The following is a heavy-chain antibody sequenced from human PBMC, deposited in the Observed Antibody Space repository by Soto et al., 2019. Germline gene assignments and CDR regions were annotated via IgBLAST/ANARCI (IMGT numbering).Heavy chain of an antibody. V-gene: IGHV4-30-4*01. Sequence: QVQLQESGPGLVKPSQTLSLACAVSGGSISNNNYYWSWIRQPPGKGLEWIGHIYDSGSTYNNPSLKSRLIISVDTSKNPFSLKLSSVTAADTAMYYCARGLSGDKVDSWGQGTLVTVSS. CDR1: GGSISNNNYY. J-gene: IGHJ4*02. CDR2: IYDSGST. CDR3: ARGLSGDKVDS. D-gene: IGHD3-10*01.